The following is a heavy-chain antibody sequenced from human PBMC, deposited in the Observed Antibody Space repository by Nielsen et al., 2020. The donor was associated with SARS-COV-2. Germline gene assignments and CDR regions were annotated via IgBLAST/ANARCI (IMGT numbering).Heavy chain of an antibody. J-gene: IGHJ3*02. D-gene: IGHD2/OR15-2a*01. Sequence: GESLKISCAASGFMFSNDWMSWVRLAPGKGLEWVANIKRDGSEKHYVDSVKGRFTISRDNAKNSLYLQMNSLRAEDAALYYCAKIGSDAFDIWGQGTMVTVSS. CDR3: AKIGSDAFDI. V-gene: IGHV3-7*03. CDR2: IKRDGSEK. CDR1: GFMFSNDW.